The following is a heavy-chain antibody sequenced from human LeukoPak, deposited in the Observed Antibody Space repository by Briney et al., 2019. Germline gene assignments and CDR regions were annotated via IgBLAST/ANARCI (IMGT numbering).Heavy chain of an antibody. J-gene: IGHJ4*02. D-gene: IGHD6-19*01. Sequence: PGRSLRLSCVASGFTFSSYGMHWVRQAPGKGLEWVAVISYDGSNKYYADSVKGRFTISRDNSKNTLYLQMNSLRAEDTAVYYCAKDRYPISSGWFDYWGQGTLVTVSS. CDR3: AKDRYPISSGWFDY. CDR2: ISYDGSNK. CDR1: GFTFSSYG. V-gene: IGHV3-30*18.